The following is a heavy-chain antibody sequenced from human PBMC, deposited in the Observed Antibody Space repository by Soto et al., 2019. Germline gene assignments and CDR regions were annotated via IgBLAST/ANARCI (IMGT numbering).Heavy chain of an antibody. J-gene: IGHJ5*02. CDR1: GRTCSSYA. CDR2: IIPIFGTA. D-gene: IGHD6-13*01. CDR3: ERGVYRSSWYKWFDP. Sequence: VKVSCRASGRTCSSYAISWVRQAPGQGLEWMGGIIPIFGTANYAQKFQCRVTITADESTSTAYMDLSSLRSEDTAVYYCERGVYRSSWYKWFDPCGTGTLVTVFS. V-gene: IGHV1-69*13.